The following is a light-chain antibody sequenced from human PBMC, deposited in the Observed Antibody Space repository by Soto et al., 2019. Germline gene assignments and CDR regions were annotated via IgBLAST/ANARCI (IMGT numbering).Light chain of an antibody. CDR3: ATWDDGLSGVL. V-gene: IGLV1-47*01. CDR1: DSNIGSNS. Sequence: QSVLTQPPSASGTPGQRVSITCSGSDSNIGSNSVHWYQQVPGMAPKLLVYKSDQRPSGVPDRFSGSKSVTSASLVISGLRGEDEGEYYCATWDDGLSGVLFGGGTKVTVL. J-gene: IGLJ2*01. CDR2: KSD.